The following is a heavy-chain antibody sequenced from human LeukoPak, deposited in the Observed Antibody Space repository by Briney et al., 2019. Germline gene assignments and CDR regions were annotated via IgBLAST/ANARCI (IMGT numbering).Heavy chain of an antibody. CDR1: GYTFTRYY. CDR3: ARASRHEDCGGDCYSTAY. D-gene: IGHD2-21*02. Sequence: ASVKVSXKASGYTFTRYYMHWVRQAPGQGLEWMGIINPSGGSTRYAQKFQARGTMTSDTSTSTVYMELSSLRSEDTAVYYCARASRHEDCGGDCYSTAYWGQGTLVTASS. CDR2: INPSGGST. V-gene: IGHV1-46*01. J-gene: IGHJ4*02.